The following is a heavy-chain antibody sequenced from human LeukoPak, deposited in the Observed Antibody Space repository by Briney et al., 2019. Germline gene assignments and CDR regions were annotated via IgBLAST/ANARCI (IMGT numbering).Heavy chain of an antibody. CDR3: ARVSGSYPQGLFDY. D-gene: IGHD1-26*01. J-gene: IGHJ4*02. CDR2: IYYSGST. Sequence: PSETLSLTCTVSGGSVSSGSYYWSWIRQPPEKGLEWIGYIYYSGSTNYNPSLKSRVTISVDTSKNQFSLKLSSVTAADTAVYYCARVSGSYPQGLFDYWGQGTLVTVSS. CDR1: GGSVSSGSYY. V-gene: IGHV4-61*01.